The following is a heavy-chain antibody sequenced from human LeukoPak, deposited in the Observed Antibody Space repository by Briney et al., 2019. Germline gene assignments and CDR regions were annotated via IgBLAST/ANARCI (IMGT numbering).Heavy chain of an antibody. CDR1: GFTFSSYT. V-gene: IGHV3-48*04. CDR2: IDLSGSTL. J-gene: IGHJ5*02. Sequence: GGSLRLSCEAPGFTFSSYTMNWVRQAPGKGLEWVSYIDLSGSTLYYVDSVKGRFTISRDNAKNSLYLQMNSLRAEDTAVYYCARGPPLFDPWGQGTLVAVSS. CDR3: ARGPPLFDP.